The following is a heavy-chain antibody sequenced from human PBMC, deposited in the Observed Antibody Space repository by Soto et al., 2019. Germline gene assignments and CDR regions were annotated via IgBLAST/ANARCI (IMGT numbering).Heavy chain of an antibody. CDR3: ARVHSSSWSGNYFDY. CDR2: IRNKANRYTT. CDR1: GFSFSDHY. D-gene: IGHD6-13*01. J-gene: IGHJ4*02. Sequence: LRLSCAASGFSFSDHYMDWVRQAPGKGPEWVGRIRNKANRYTTEYAASVKGRFTISRDDSQNSLYLQMNSLKTEDTAVYYCARVHSSSWSGNYFDYWGQGTLVTVSS. V-gene: IGHV3-72*01.